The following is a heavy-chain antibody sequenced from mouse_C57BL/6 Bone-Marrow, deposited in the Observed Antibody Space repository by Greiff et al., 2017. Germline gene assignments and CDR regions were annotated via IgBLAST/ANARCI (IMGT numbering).Heavy chain of an antibody. V-gene: IGHV5-17*01. Sequence: EVQLMESGGGLVKPGGSLKLSCAASGFTFSDYGMHWVRQAPEKGLEWVAYISSGSSTIYYADTVKGRFTISRDNAKNTLFLQMTSLRSEDTAMYYCARKDSSGPYYYAMDYWGQGTSVTVSS. CDR1: GFTFSDYG. CDR3: ARKDSSGPYYYAMDY. CDR2: ISSGSSTI. D-gene: IGHD3-2*02. J-gene: IGHJ4*01.